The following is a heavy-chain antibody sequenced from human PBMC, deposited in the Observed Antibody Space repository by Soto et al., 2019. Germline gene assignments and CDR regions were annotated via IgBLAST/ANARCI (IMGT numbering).Heavy chain of an antibody. CDR3: ASTVVPAASYVAFDI. D-gene: IGHD2-2*01. V-gene: IGHV5-51*01. CDR1: GYSFTSYW. J-gene: IGHJ3*02. Sequence: PGESLKISCKGSGYSFTSYWIGWVRQMPGKGLEWMGIIYPGDSDTRYSPSFQGQVTISADKSISTAYLQWSSLKASDTAMYYCASTVVPAASYVAFDIWGQGTMVTVSS. CDR2: IYPGDSDT.